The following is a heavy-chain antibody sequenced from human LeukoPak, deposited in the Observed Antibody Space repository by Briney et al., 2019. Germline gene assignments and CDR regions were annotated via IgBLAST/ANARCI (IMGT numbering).Heavy chain of an antibody. CDR3: ARDRTYYYGSGSYIGPYNWFDP. CDR2: IYTSGST. Sequence: IPSETLSLTCTVSGGSISSYYWSWIRQPAGKRLEWIGRIYTSGSTNYNPSLKSRVTMSVDMSKNQFSLKLSSVTAADTAVYYCARDRTYYYGSGSYIGPYNWFDPWGQGTLVTVSS. J-gene: IGHJ5*02. V-gene: IGHV4-4*07. CDR1: GGSISSYY. D-gene: IGHD3-10*01.